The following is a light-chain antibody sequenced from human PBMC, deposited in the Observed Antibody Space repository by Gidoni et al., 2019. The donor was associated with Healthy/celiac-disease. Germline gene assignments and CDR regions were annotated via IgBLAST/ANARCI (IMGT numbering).Light chain of an antibody. CDR2: LGS. J-gene: IGKJ4*01. CDR1: QSLLHSNGYNY. V-gene: IGKV2-28*01. Sequence: DSVMTQSPLSLPVTPGEPASISCRSSQSLLHSNGYNYLDWYLQKPGQSPQLLIYLGSNRASGVPDRFSGSGSGTDFTLKISRVEAEDVGVYYCMQALQTPTFGGXTKVEIK. CDR3: MQALQTPT.